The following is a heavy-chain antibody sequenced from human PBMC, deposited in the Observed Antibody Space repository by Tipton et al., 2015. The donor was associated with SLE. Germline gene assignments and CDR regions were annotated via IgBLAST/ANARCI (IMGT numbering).Heavy chain of an antibody. D-gene: IGHD3-22*01. CDR2: INHSGST. V-gene: IGHV4-34*01. Sequence: TLSLTCAVYGGSFSDYYWSWIRQSPGKGLEWIGEINHSGSTNYNPSLKSRVTILVDTSKNQFSLKLSSVTAADTAVYYCARDLGYYYDSSGGGEFNYWGQGTLVTVSS. CDR1: GGSFSDYY. CDR3: ARDLGYYYDSSGGGEFNY. J-gene: IGHJ4*02.